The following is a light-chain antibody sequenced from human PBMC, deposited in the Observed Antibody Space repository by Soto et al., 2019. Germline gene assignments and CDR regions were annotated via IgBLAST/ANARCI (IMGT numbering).Light chain of an antibody. CDR2: GNS. J-gene: IGLJ2*01. CDR3: QSYDSSLSAVV. CDR1: SSNIGAGYD. Sequence: QSVLTQPPSVSGAPGQRVTIYCTGSSSNIGAGYDVHWYQQLPRTAPKLLIYGNSNRPSGVPDRFSGSKSGTSASLAITGLQAEDEADYYCQSYDSSLSAVVFGGGTKVTFL. V-gene: IGLV1-40*01.